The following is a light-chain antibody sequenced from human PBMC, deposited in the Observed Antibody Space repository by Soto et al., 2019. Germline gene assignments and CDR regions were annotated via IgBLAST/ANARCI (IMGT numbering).Light chain of an antibody. V-gene: IGKV3-20*01. CDR2: GAS. Sequence: EIVLTQSPGTLSLSPGERATLSCRASQSVSSSYLAWYQHKPGQAPRLLIYGASSRATGIPDRFSGSGSGTDFTLTISRLETEDFAVYYCQQYGSSPPTFGQGTKLEIK. CDR1: QSVSSSY. CDR3: QQYGSSPPT. J-gene: IGKJ2*01.